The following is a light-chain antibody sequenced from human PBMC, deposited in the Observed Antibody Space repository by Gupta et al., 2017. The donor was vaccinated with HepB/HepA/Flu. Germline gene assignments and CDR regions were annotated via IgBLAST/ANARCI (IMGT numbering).Light chain of an antibody. Sequence: QLVLTQSPSASASLVASVKLTCTLSSGHSSYAIAWHQQQPEKGPRYLMKVNSDGSHSKGDGIPDRFSGSSSGAERYLTISSLQSEDEADYYCQTWGTGFWVFGGGTKLTVL. CDR1: SGHSSYA. CDR3: QTWGTGFWV. V-gene: IGLV4-69*01. CDR2: VNSDGSH. J-gene: IGLJ3*02.